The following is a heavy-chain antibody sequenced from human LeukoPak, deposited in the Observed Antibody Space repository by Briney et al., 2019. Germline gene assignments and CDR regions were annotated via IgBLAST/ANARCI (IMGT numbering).Heavy chain of an antibody. V-gene: IGHV3-66*01. J-gene: IGHJ6*02. CDR3: ARTRDYNYYYDMDV. CDR1: GFTVSSNY. Sequence: GGSLRLSCAASGFTVSSNYMSWVRQAPGKGLEWVSVIYSGGSTYYADSVKGRFTISRDNSKNTLYLQMNSLRAEDTAVYYCARTRDYNYYYDMDVWGQGTTVTVS. CDR2: IYSGGST.